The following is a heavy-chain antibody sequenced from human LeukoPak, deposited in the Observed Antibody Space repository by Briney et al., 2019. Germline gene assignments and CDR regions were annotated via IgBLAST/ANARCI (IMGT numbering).Heavy chain of an antibody. CDR3: ARELNYYDSSGYLNWFDP. CDR1: GGSISSYY. CDR2: IYYGGST. D-gene: IGHD3-22*01. J-gene: IGHJ5*02. V-gene: IGHV4-59*01. Sequence: SETLSLTCTVSGGSISSYYWSWIRQPPGKGLEWIGYIYYGGSTNYNPSLKSRVTISVDTSKNQFSLKLSSVTAADTAVYYCARELNYYDSSGYLNWFDPWGQGTLVTVSS.